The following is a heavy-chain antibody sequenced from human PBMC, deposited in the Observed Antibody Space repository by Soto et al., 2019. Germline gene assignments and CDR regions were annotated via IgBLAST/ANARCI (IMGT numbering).Heavy chain of an antibody. CDR3: ARLSTVSRRAFDI. CDR1: GGTISSSSYY. J-gene: IGHJ3*02. Sequence: PSETLSLTCTVSGGTISSSSYYWGWIRQPPGKGLEWIGSIYYSGSTYYNPSLKSRVTISVDTSKNQFSLKLSSVTAADTAVYYCARLSTVSRRAFDIWGQGTMVTVSS. CDR2: IYYSGST. V-gene: IGHV4-39*01. D-gene: IGHD4-17*01.